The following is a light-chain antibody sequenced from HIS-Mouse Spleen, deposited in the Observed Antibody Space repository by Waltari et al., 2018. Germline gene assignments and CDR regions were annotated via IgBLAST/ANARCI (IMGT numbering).Light chain of an antibody. CDR3: QQYYSTPYT. CDR1: QSVLYSSNDKNY. CDR2: WAS. Sequence: IVMTQSPDSLAVSLGERATINCQVSQSVLYSSNDKNYLAWYQQKPGQPPKLLIYWASTRESGVPDRFSGSGSGTDFTLTISSLQAEDVAVYYCQQYYSTPYTFGQGTKLEIK. J-gene: IGKJ2*01. V-gene: IGKV4-1*01.